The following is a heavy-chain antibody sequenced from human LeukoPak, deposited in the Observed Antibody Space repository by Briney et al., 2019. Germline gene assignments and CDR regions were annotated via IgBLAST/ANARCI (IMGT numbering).Heavy chain of an antibody. Sequence: GGSLRLSCAASGFTVSSNYMSWVRQAPGKGLEWVSVIYSGGSTYYADSVKGRFTISRDNSKNTLYLQMNSLRAEDTAVYYCAIDNNWSAFGLGNWGQGTLVTVSS. V-gene: IGHV3-66*02. CDR3: AIDNNWSAFGLGN. J-gene: IGHJ4*02. D-gene: IGHD1-20*01. CDR1: GFTVSSNY. CDR2: IYSGGST.